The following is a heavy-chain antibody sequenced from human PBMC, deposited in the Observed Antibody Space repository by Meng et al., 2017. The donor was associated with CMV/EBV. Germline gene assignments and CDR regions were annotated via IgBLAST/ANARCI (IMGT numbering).Heavy chain of an antibody. Sequence: TSGVGVRWIRQPPGKALEWLALIYWNDDKRYSPSLKSRLTITKDNSKNQVVLTMTNMDPVDTATYYCAHSLGYYDFWSGYLYYFDYWGQGTLVTVSS. D-gene: IGHD3-3*01. CDR1: TSGVG. CDR2: IYWNDDK. V-gene: IGHV2-5*01. J-gene: IGHJ4*02. CDR3: AHSLGYYDFWSGYLYYFDY.